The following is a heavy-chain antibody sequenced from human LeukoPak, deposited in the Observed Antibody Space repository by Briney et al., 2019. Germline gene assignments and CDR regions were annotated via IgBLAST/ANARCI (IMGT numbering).Heavy chain of an antibody. CDR2: ISSSSSYI. CDR1: GFTFSSYA. J-gene: IGHJ4*02. D-gene: IGHD1-26*01. CDR3: ARDKIVGATHFDY. Sequence: GGSLRLSCAASGFTFSSYAMSWVRQAPGKGLEWVSSISSSSSYIYYADSVKGRFTISRDNAKNSLYLQMNSLTAEDTAVYYCARDKIVGATHFDYWGQGTLVTVSS. V-gene: IGHV3-21*01.